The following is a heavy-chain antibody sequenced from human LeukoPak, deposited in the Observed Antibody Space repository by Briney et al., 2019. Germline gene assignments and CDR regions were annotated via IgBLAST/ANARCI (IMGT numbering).Heavy chain of an antibody. CDR3: ARGRPWRRYYYMDV. D-gene: IGHD3-3*01. CDR1: GGSISNYY. CDR2: IYYSGTT. J-gene: IGHJ6*03. Sequence: PSETLSLTCTVSGGSISNYYWNWIRQPPGKGRELIGYIYYSGTTNYNPSLKSRVTISVDTSKNQFSLKLSSVTAADTAVYYCARGRPWRRYYYMDVWGKGTTVTVSS. V-gene: IGHV4-59*12.